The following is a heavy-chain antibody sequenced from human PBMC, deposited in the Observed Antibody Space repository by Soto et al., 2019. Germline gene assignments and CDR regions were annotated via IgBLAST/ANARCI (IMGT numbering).Heavy chain of an antibody. CDR1: GGSISSGGYY. D-gene: IGHD2-2*01. V-gene: IGHV4-31*03. J-gene: IGHJ3*02. CDR2: IYYSGST. CDR3: ARAGGVVVVPAAVNAFDI. Sequence: QVQLQESGPGLVKPSQTLSLTCTVSGGSISSGGYYWSWIRQHPGKGLEWIGYIYYSGSTYYNPSLKSRVAISVDPSKNPFSLKLSSVTAADTAVYYCARAGGVVVVPAAVNAFDIWGQGTMVTVSS.